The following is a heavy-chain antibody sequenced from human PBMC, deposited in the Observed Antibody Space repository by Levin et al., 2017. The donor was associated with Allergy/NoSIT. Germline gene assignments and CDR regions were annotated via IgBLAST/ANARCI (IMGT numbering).Heavy chain of an antibody. CDR3: ARMPTYYYDSSALFWFDP. CDR2: IYYSGST. CDR1: GGSISSYY. D-gene: IGHD3-22*01. J-gene: IGHJ5*02. Sequence: SETLSLTCTVSGGSISSYYWNWIRQLPGKGLEWIGYIYYSGSTNYNPSLKSRVTISVDTSKNQFSLKLSSVTAADTAVYYCARMPTYYYDSSALFWFDPWGQGTLVTVSS. V-gene: IGHV4-59*01.